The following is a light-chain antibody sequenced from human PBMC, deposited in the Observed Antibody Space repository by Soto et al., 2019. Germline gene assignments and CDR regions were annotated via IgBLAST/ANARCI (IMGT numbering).Light chain of an antibody. CDR1: QNISSW. Sequence: DIQMTQSPSTLSDSVGDRVTITCRASQNISSWLAWYQQKPGKAPDLLIYDASSLPDGVPSRFSGRGSGTDFTPTISSLHPDYFASYFCQQYITFPYTFGQGTKLEIK. CDR3: QQYITFPYT. CDR2: DAS. J-gene: IGKJ2*01. V-gene: IGKV1-5*01.